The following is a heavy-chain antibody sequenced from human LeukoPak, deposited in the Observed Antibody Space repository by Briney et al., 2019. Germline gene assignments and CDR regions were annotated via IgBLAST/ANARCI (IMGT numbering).Heavy chain of an antibody. CDR2: ISGSGGST. D-gene: IGHD6-19*01. V-gene: IGHV3-23*01. CDR1: GFTFSSYA. Sequence: PGGSLRLSCAASGFTFSSYAMSWVRQAPGKGLEWVSAISGSGGSTYYADSVKGRFTISRDNSKNTLYLQMSSLRAEDTAVYYCAKVEQWLVQAGVDYWGQGTLVTVSS. CDR3: AKVEQWLVQAGVDY. J-gene: IGHJ4*02.